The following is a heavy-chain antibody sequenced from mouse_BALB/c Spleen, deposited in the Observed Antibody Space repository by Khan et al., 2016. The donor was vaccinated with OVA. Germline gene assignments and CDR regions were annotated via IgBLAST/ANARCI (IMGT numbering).Heavy chain of an antibody. CDR3: HGMVPWFAY. J-gene: IGHJ3*01. V-gene: IGHV1-7*01. D-gene: IGHD2-10*02. Sequence: QVQLQQPGAELAKPGASVKMSCKASGYTFTSYWMHWVKQRPGQGLEWIGYINPSTGYTEYNQKFKDKATLTADKSSSTAYMQLSSLTSEDSAVYYCHGMVPWFAYWGQGTLVTVSA. CDR2: INPSTGYT. CDR1: GYTFTSYW.